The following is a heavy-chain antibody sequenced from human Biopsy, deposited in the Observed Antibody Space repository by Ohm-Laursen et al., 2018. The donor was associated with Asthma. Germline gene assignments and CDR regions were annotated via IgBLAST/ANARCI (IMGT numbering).Heavy chain of an antibody. J-gene: IGHJ4*02. Sequence: GSSVKVSCKAHGDILSSFGIKWVRKAPGQGLEWMGGVIPIYGTTHTARKFQGRVTITADESTSTAYMELTSLRKEDTAVYYCARAGALIVGATMGYWGQGTLVTVSS. CDR2: VIPIYGTT. CDR1: GDILSSFG. D-gene: IGHD1-26*01. CDR3: ARAGALIVGATMGY. V-gene: IGHV1-69*01.